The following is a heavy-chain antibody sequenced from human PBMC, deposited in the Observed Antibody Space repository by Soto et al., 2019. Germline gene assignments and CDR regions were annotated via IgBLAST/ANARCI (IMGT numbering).Heavy chain of an antibody. V-gene: IGHV2-5*02. CDR2: VYGVDDK. J-gene: IGHJ3*01. Sequence: QITLKESGPTLVKPTQTLTLTCTFSGFSLTTSGVGVGGIRQPPGKALEWLALVYGVDDKRYTPSLKSRLTITKDTSTNQVVFTMTTMDPVDTATYYCARNIFGGYFGAFDVWGQGTMVTVSS. D-gene: IGHD3-10*02. CDR3: ARNIFGGYFGAFDV. CDR1: GFSLTTSGVG.